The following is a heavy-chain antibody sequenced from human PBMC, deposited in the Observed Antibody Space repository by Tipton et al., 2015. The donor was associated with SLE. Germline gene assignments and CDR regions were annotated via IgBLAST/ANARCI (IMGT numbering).Heavy chain of an antibody. Sequence: SLRLSCAASGFTFSSYEMNWVRQAPGKGLEWVSYISSSGYTIYYADSVKGRFTISRDNAKNSLYLQMNSLRAEDTAFYYCAREGVSSPDYWGQGTLVTVSS. CDR2: ISSSGYTI. J-gene: IGHJ4*02. CDR3: AREGVSSPDY. CDR1: GFTFSSYE. V-gene: IGHV3-48*03. D-gene: IGHD6-13*01.